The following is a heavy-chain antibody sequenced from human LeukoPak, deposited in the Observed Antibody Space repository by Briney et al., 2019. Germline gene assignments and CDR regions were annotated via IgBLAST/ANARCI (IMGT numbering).Heavy chain of an antibody. D-gene: IGHD2-15*01. Sequence: PGGSLRLSCAASGFTVSSNYMSWVRQAPGKGLEWVAVISDDGSNKYYADSVKGRFTISRDNSKNTLYLQMNSLRAEDTAVYYCARASIVVVVAFPDYWGQGTLVTVAS. CDR3: ARASIVVVVAFPDY. CDR1: GFTVSSNY. CDR2: ISDDGSNK. V-gene: IGHV3-30-3*01. J-gene: IGHJ4*02.